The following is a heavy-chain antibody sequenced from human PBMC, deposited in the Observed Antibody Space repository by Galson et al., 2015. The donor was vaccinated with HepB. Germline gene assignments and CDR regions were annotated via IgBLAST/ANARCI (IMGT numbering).Heavy chain of an antibody. CDR2: ISSSSRTI. CDR1: GFTFNTNS. CDR3: ARDWEMATISPLQN. V-gene: IGHV3-48*01. D-gene: IGHD5-24*01. Sequence: SLRLSCAASGFTFNTNSMNWVRQAPGKGLEWVSYISSSSRTIYYADSVKGRFTISRDNAKKSLHLQMNSLRAEDTAVYYCARDWEMATISPLQNWGQGTLVTVSS. J-gene: IGHJ4*02.